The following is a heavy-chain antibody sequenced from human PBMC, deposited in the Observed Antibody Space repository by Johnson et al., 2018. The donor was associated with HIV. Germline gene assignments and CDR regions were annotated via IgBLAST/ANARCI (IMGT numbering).Heavy chain of an antibody. CDR1: GFTFDDYG. CDR2: ISYDGSNK. V-gene: IGHV3-30*03. CDR3: ARDYETI. Sequence: QVQLVESGGGVVQPGGSLRLSCAASGFTFDDYGMSWVRQAPGKGLAWVAVISYDGSNKYYADSVKGRFTISRDNSKNTLYLQMNSLRAEDTAVYYCARDYETIWGQGTMVTVSS. J-gene: IGHJ3*02. D-gene: IGHD3-16*01.